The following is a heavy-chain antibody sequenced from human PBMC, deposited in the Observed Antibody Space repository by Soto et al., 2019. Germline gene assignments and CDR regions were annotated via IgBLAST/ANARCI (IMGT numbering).Heavy chain of an antibody. V-gene: IGHV1-24*01. CDR3: ATARRGSYYGSSGYYKKDWFDP. CDR2: FDPEDGGT. J-gene: IGHJ5*02. CDR1: GYTLTELS. Sequence: ASVKVSCKVSGYTLTELSMHWVRQAPGKGLEWMGGFDPEDGGTIYAQKFQGRVTMTEDTSTDTAYMELSSLRSEDTAVYYCATARRGSYYGSSGYYKKDWFDPWGQGTLVTVSS. D-gene: IGHD3-22*01.